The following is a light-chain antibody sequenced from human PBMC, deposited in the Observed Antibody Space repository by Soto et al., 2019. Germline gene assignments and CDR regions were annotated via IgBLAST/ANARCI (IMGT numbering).Light chain of an antibody. CDR1: SSDIGDYDY. CDR2: KVS. CDR3: NSYASGNARV. Sequence: QSALTQPASVSGSPGQSITISCTGTSSDIGDYDYVSWYQQHPGKAPKLLISKVSNRPSGVSNRFSGSKSGNTASLTISGLQAEDEADYYCNSYASGNARVFGTGTKVTVL. V-gene: IGLV2-14*01. J-gene: IGLJ1*01.